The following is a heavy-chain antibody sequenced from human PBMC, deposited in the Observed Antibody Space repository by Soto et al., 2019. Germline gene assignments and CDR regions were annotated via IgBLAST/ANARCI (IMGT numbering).Heavy chain of an antibody. Sequence: QVQLVESGGGVVQPGKSLRLSCAASGFTFSDHGIHWVRQAPGMGLKWVAIIWNDGGNKYYADSVKGRFTVSRDNSKNMVYLEMNSQRVEETDVYYCAREGGVYCDSGVCNTDFWGQGTLVTVSP. J-gene: IGHJ4*02. D-gene: IGHD2-8*01. CDR1: GFTFSDHG. CDR2: IWNDGGNK. CDR3: AREGGVYCDSGVCNTDF. V-gene: IGHV3-33*01.